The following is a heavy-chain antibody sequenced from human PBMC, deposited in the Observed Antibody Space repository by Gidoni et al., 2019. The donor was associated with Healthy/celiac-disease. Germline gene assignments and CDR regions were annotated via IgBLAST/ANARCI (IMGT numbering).Heavy chain of an antibody. V-gene: IGHV4-34*01. CDR2: INHSGST. J-gene: IGHJ5*02. CDR3: ARGPPGGGSYSS. Sequence: QVQLQQWGAGLLKPSETLSLTCAVYGGSFSGYYWSWIRQPPGKGLEWIGEINHSGSTNYNPSLKSRVTISVDTSKNQFSLKLSSVTAADTAVYYCARGPPGGGSYSSWGQGTLVTVSS. D-gene: IGHD1-26*01. CDR1: GGSFSGYY.